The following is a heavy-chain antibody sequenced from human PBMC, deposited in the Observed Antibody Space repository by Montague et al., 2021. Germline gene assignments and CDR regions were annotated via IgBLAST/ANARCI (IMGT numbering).Heavy chain of an antibody. D-gene: IGHD5-18*01. J-gene: IGHJ4*02. CDR2: IYPDDSDT. CDR1: GYSFTSYW. Sequence: QPGAEVKKPGESLQISCKGSGYSFTSYWIGWVRQMPGKGLEWMGSIYPDDSDTRYSPSFQGQVTLSADKSISTAYLQWSSLKASDTAIYYCARSHGRQLYFDYWDQRTLVTVSS. CDR3: ARSHGRQLYFDY. V-gene: IGHV5-51*01.